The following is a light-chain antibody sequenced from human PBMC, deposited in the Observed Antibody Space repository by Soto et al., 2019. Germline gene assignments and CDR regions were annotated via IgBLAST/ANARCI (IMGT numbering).Light chain of an antibody. J-gene: IGKJ3*01. CDR1: QSVRTN. CDR3: QQVNWF. CDR2: YSS. Sequence: EVMMTQFPDTVSVTPGETVTLSCGASQSVRTNLALYQQRPGQAPRLLIHYSSTRATDVPARFSGSGSGTDFTLTISGLQPEDFAPSYCQQVNWFFGPGTKVDIK. V-gene: IGKV3D-15*01.